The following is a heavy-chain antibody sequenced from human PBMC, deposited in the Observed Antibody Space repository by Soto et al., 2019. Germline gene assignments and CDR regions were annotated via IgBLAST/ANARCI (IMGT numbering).Heavy chain of an antibody. CDR3: ARDWSLEYCSGGSCGSWFDP. V-gene: IGHV3-7*01. J-gene: IGHJ5*02. D-gene: IGHD2-15*01. CDR1: GFTFSSYW. CDR2: IKQDGSEK. Sequence: GGSLRLSCAASGFTFSSYWMSWVRQAPGKGLEWVANIKQDGSEKYYVDSVKGRFTISRDNAKNSLYLQMNSLRAEDTAVYYCARDWSLEYCSGGSCGSWFDPWGQGTLVTVSS.